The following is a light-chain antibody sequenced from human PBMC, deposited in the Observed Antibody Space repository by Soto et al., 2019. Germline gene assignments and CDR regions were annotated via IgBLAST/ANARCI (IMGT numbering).Light chain of an antibody. CDR3: QQYTSFYT. CDR2: KAS. V-gene: IGKV1-5*03. CDR1: QSITSL. J-gene: IGKJ2*01. Sequence: DIQMTHSPSTLSASVGDRVTITCRASQSITSLLAWYQQKPGKPPKLLIYKASSLPSGVPSRFSGSGSGTEFTLTISSLQPDDFATYYCQQYTSFYTFGQGTKVEIX.